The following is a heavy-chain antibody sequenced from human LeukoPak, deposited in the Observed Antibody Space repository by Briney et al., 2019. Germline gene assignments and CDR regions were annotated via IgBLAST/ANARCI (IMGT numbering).Heavy chain of an antibody. CDR3: AKDGRKNNWNDGPDCGY. D-gene: IGHD1-1*01. Sequence: PGRSLRLSCAASGFTFSSYAMYWVRQAPGKGLEWVSVISSDGRKQNYADSVKGRFTISRDNSKNTLYLQMNSLRAEDTAIYYCAKDGRKNNWNDGPDCGYWGQGTLVAVSS. J-gene: IGHJ4*02. CDR2: ISSDGRKQ. CDR1: GFTFSSYA. V-gene: IGHV3-30*18.